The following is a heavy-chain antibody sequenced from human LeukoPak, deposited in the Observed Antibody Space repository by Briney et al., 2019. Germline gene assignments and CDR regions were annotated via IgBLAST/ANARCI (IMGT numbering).Heavy chain of an antibody. CDR2: ISFDGTNK. CDR3: PSDLGEYQPLDY. CDR1: GFRLNDLA. V-gene: IGHV3-30*04. Sequence: AGRSLRLFCDASGFRLNDLAMELVRQAPGKGLEGVAVISFDGTNKHYADSVDGRLTIYRVNSKNALFLQIDRLRHEHTDFHFCPSDLGEYQPLDYWGQGTLVTVSS. J-gene: IGHJ4*02. D-gene: IGHD2/OR15-2a*01.